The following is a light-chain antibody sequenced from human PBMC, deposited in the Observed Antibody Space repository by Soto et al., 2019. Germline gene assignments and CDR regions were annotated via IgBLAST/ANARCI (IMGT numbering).Light chain of an antibody. CDR2: DAS. V-gene: IGKV3-11*01. CDR1: QSVSSY. Sequence: EIVLTQSPATLSLSPGERATLSCRASQSVSSYLAWYQQKPGQAPRLLIYDASNRATGIPARFSGSGSGTEVSLTIAGLEPEDLAVHYCQQRRNWPPRWTLGQGTQADIK. CDR3: QQRRNWPPRWT. J-gene: IGKJ1*01.